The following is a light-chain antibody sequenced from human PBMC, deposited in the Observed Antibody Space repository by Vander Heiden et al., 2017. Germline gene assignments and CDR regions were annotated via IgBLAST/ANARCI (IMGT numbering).Light chain of an antibody. CDR2: DAS. CDR1: QGISSW. Sequence: DIQMTQSPSSLSASVGDRVTITCRASQGISSWLAWYQQKPEKAPKSLIYDASSLKSGVPSRFSGSGSGTEFTLTISSLQPEDFATYYCQQYNSYPITFGQGTRLEIK. CDR3: QQYNSYPIT. V-gene: IGKV1D-16*01. J-gene: IGKJ5*01.